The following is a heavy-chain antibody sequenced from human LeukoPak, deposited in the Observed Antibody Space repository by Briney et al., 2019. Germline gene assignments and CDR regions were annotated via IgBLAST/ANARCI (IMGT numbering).Heavy chain of an antibody. J-gene: IGHJ3*02. Sequence: PGGSLRLSCAASGFTFSSYWMSWVRQAPGKGLEWVANIKQDGSEKYYVDSVKGRFTISRDKAKNSLYLQMNSLRAEDTAVYYCARALDSGSYSGDAFDIWGEGTMVSVSS. V-gene: IGHV3-7*01. CDR3: ARALDSGSYSGDAFDI. CDR2: IKQDGSEK. CDR1: GFTFSSYW. D-gene: IGHD1-26*01.